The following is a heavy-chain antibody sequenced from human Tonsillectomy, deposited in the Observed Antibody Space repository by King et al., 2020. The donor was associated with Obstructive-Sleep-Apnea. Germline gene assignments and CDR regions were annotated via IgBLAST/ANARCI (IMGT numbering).Heavy chain of an antibody. CDR2: ISYDGSNK. D-gene: IGHD1-26*01. CDR3: AXDXSXXGEXEPSXLXX. Sequence: VQLVESGGGVVQPGRSLRLSCAASGFTFSSYAMHWVRQAPGKGLEWVAVISYDGSNKYYADSVKGRFTISRDNSKNTLYLQMNSLRAEDTAVYYCAXDXSXXGEXEPSXLXXXGQGTLVTVSS. J-gene: IGHJ4*02. V-gene: IGHV3-30-3*01. CDR1: GFTFSSYA.